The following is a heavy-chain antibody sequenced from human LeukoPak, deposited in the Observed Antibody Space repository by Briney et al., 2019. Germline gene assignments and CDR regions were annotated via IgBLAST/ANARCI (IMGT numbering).Heavy chain of an antibody. J-gene: IGHJ6*02. V-gene: IGHV3-23*01. CDR1: GFTFSSYA. CDR2: ISGSGGST. D-gene: IGHD6-19*01. Sequence: HPGGSLRLSCAASGFTFSSYAMSWVRQAPGKGLEWVSAISGSGGSTYYADSVKGRFTISRDNSKNTLYLQMNSLRAEDTAVYYCAKSIAVAVYCYYGMDVWGQGTTVTVSS. CDR3: AKSIAVAVYCYYGMDV.